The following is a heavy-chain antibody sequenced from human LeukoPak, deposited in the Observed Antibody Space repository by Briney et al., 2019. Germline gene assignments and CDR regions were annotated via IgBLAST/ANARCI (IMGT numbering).Heavy chain of an antibody. J-gene: IGHJ4*02. Sequence: GASVKVSCKASGYTFTSYGISWVRQAPGQGLEWMGWISAYNGNTNYAQKLQGRVTMTTDTSTSTAYMELRSLRSDDTAVYYCARDRCSGGSCYQVTGGYWGQGTLFTVSS. CDR1: GYTFTSYG. CDR2: ISAYNGNT. CDR3: ARDRCSGGSCYQVTGGY. D-gene: IGHD2-15*01. V-gene: IGHV1-18*01.